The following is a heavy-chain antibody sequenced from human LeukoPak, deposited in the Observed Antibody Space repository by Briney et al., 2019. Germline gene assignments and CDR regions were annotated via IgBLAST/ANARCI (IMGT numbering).Heavy chain of an antibody. CDR1: GGTFRSYA. CDR2: IIPIFGTA. CDR3: ARVNRGPYFDWLGPDYYYYMDV. D-gene: IGHD3-9*01. Sequence: ASVEVSCKAPGGTFRSYAISWVRQAPGQGLEWMGGIIPIFGTANYAQKFQGRVTITTDESTSTAYMELSSLRSEDTAVYYCARVNRGPYFDWLGPDYYYYMDVWGKGTTVTVSS. V-gene: IGHV1-69*05. J-gene: IGHJ6*03.